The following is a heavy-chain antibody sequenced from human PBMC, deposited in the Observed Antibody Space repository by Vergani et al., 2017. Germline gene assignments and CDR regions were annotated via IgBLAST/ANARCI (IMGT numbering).Heavy chain of an antibody. CDR2: INPNSGGT. CDR3: ARGHYDFWSGYPRTRPGRWFDP. J-gene: IGHJ5*02. Sequence: QVQLVQSGAEVKKPGASVKVSCKASGYTFTGYYMHWVRQAPGQGLEWMGWINPNSGGTNYAQKFQGRVTMTRDTSISTAYMELSRLGSDDTAVYYCARGHYDFWSGYPRTRPGRWFDPWGQGTLVTVSS. V-gene: IGHV1-2*02. D-gene: IGHD3-3*01. CDR1: GYTFTGYY.